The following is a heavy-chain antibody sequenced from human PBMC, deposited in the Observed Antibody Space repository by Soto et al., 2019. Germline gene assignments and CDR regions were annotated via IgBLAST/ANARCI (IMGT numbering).Heavy chain of an antibody. D-gene: IGHD4-17*01. CDR2: IYPGDSDT. Sequence: GESLKISCKGSGYSFTSYWIGWVRQMPGKGLEWMGIIYPGDSDTRYSPSFQAQVTISADKSISTAYLQWSSLKASATAMYYCARLEVYDDYGAFDIWGQGTMVTVSS. CDR3: ARLEVYDDYGAFDI. V-gene: IGHV5-51*01. CDR1: GYSFTSYW. J-gene: IGHJ3*02.